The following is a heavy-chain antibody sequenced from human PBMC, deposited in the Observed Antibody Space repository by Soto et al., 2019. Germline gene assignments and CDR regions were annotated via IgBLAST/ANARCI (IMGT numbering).Heavy chain of an antibody. CDR3: AHRRGMFGRHCSGGSCYGGYFDY. CDR1: GFSLSTSGVG. Sequence: GSGPTLVNPTQTLTLTCTFSGFSLSTSGVGVGWIRQPPGKALEWLALIYWNDDKRYSPSLKSRLTITNDTSKNQVVLTMTNMDPVDTATYYCAHRRGMFGRHCSGGSCYGGYFDYWGQGTLVTVSS. V-gene: IGHV2-5*01. J-gene: IGHJ4*02. D-gene: IGHD2-15*01. CDR2: IYWNDDK.